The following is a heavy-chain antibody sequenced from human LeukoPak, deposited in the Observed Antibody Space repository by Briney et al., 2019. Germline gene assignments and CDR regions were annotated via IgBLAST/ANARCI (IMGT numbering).Heavy chain of an antibody. J-gene: IGHJ4*02. CDR3: ASDVGGVGASPFDY. CDR1: GFTFSSYA. Sequence: QSGGSLRLSCAASGFTFSSYAMSWVRQPPGKGLEWVSGIGGGGGSTYYADSVKGRFTISRDNSKSTLHLQMNSLRADDTAVYNCASDVGGVGASPFDYWGQGTLVSVSS. CDR2: IGGGGGST. D-gene: IGHD1-26*01. V-gene: IGHV3-23*01.